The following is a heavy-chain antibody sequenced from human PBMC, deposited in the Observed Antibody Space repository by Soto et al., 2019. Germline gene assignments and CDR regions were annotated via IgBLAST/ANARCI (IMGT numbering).Heavy chain of an antibody. Sequence: EVQLVESGGGLVQPGGSLRLSCAASGFTVSSNYMSWVRQAPGKGLGWVSVIYSGGSTYYADSVKGRFTISRHNSKNTLYLQMNSLRAEDTAVYYCARYAMMTGYWTFDYWGQGTLVTVSS. D-gene: IGHD3-9*01. V-gene: IGHV3-53*04. J-gene: IGHJ4*02. CDR3: ARYAMMTGYWTFDY. CDR1: GFTVSSNY. CDR2: IYSGGST.